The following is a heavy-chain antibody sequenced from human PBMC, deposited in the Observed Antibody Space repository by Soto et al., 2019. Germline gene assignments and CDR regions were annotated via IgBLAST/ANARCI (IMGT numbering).Heavy chain of an antibody. J-gene: IGHJ4*02. Sequence: QVQLVQSGAEVKKPGASVKVSCKASGYTFTSYAIHWVRQAPGQRLEWMGWINAGNGNTKYSQKFQGRVTITRDTSARAAYMELSRLRSEDTAVYYCAGEGRYGDYSDYWGQGTQVTVSS. CDR3: AGEGRYGDYSDY. V-gene: IGHV1-3*01. CDR1: GYTFTSYA. D-gene: IGHD4-17*01. CDR2: INAGNGNT.